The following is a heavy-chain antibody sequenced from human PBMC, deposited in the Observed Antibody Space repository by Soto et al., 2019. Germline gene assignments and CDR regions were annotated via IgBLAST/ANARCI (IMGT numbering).Heavy chain of an antibody. CDR1: GFTFSSYW. CDR3: ARGVAHFDY. V-gene: IGHV3-7*01. J-gene: IGHJ4*02. D-gene: IGHD5-12*01. CDR2: IKQDGSEK. Sequence: AGGSLRLSCAAPGFTFSSYWMSWVRQAPGKGLEWVANIKQDGSEKYYVDSVKGRFTISRDNAKNSLYLQMNSLRAEDTAVYYCARGVAHFDYWGQGTLVTVSS.